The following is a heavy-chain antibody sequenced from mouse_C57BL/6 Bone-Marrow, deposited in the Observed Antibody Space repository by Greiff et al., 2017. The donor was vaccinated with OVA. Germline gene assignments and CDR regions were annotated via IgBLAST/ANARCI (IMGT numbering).Heavy chain of an antibody. J-gene: IGHJ4*01. CDR2: IYPGSGST. CDR1: GYTFTSYW. D-gene: IGHD4-1*01. Sequence: QVQLQQSGAELVKPGASVKMSCKASGYTFTSYWITWVKQRPGQGLEWIGDIYPGSGSTNYNEKFKGKATLTVDTSSSTAYMQLSSLTSEDSAVYYCARSANWYAMDYWGQGTSVTVSS. V-gene: IGHV1-55*01. CDR3: ARSANWYAMDY.